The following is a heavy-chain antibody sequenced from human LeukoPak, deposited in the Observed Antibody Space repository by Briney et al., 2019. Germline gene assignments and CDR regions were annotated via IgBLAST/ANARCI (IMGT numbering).Heavy chain of an antibody. CDR2: MNANTGNT. V-gene: IGHV1-8*03. Sequence: ASVKVSCKASGYTFTTYGISWVRQATGQGREWMGWMNANTGNTGYAQKFQGRVTITRNTSTSTVYMELSSLRSEDTAVYYFARVVEGYNYGLDYYYYYMDVWGKGTTVTVSS. CDR3: ARVVEGYNYGLDYYYYYMDV. J-gene: IGHJ6*03. D-gene: IGHD5-18*01. CDR1: GYTFTTYG.